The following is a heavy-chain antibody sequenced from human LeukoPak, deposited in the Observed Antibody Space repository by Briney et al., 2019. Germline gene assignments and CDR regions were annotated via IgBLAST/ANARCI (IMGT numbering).Heavy chain of an antibody. CDR3: AREAGEYQLLSPYYYGSGSYGNFDY. CDR1: GYTFTDYY. J-gene: IGHJ4*02. D-gene: IGHD3-10*01. CDR2: INPNSGGT. V-gene: IGHV1-2*02. Sequence: VASVKVSCKASGYTFTDYYMHWVRQAPGQGLEWMGWINPNSGGTNYTQKFQGRVTMTRDTSISTAYMELSRLRSDDTAVYYCAREAGEYQLLSPYYYGSGSYGNFDYWGQGTLVTVSS.